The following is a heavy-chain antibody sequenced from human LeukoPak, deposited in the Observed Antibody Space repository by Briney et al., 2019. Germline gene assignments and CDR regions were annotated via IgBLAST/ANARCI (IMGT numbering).Heavy chain of an antibody. CDR1: GFTFNSYG. D-gene: IGHD3-22*01. J-gene: IGHJ4*02. Sequence: GGSLRLSCAASGFTFNSYGMHWVRQAPGKGLEWVAIISYDGSKKYYAESVKGRFTVSRDNSKNTLYLQMNSLRAEDTAVYYCAKDRRAGYDSSGYYLWDYWGQGILVTASS. V-gene: IGHV3-30*18. CDR2: ISYDGSKK. CDR3: AKDRRAGYDSSGYYLWDY.